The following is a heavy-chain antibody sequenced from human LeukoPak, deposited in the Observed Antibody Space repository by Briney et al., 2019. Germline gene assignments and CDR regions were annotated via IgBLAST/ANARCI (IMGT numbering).Heavy chain of an antibody. CDR1: GFTFSSYW. V-gene: IGHV3-7*01. J-gene: IGHJ4*02. Sequence: GGSLRLSCAASGFTFSSYWMHWVRQAPGKGLERVANINQDGSQKYYVDSVKGRFTISRDNAKNSLYLQMNSLRAEDTAVYYCARALAAAGSYWGQGTLVTVSS. CDR3: ARALAAAGSY. D-gene: IGHD6-25*01. CDR2: INQDGSQK.